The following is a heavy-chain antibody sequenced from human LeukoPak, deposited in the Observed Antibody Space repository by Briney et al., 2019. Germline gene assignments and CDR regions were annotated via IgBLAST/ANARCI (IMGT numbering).Heavy chain of an antibody. J-gene: IGHJ4*02. Sequence: GASVKVSCKASGGTFSSYAISWVRQAPGQGLEWMGGIIPIFGTANYAQKFQGRVTITADESTSTAYMELSSLRSEDTAVYYCARAGPGLYSSRLDYWGQGTLVTVSS. CDR1: GGTFSSYA. V-gene: IGHV1-69*13. CDR3: ARAGPGLYSSRLDY. D-gene: IGHD6-13*01. CDR2: IIPIFGTA.